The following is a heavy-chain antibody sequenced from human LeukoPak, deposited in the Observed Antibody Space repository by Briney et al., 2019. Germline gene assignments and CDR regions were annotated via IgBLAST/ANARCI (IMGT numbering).Heavy chain of an antibody. CDR1: GFTFTTNA. D-gene: IGHD1-1*01. CDR3: AKELIIQPTGTVAFDV. Sequence: GGSLRLSCVASGFTFTTNAMSWVRQAPGKGLEWVSAVSGSGGDTYYAGSVKGRFTVSRDNSKSTVFLQMNSLRAEDTAVYFCAKELIIQPTGTVAFDVWGQGTRVTVSS. CDR2: VSGSGGDT. J-gene: IGHJ3*01. V-gene: IGHV3-23*01.